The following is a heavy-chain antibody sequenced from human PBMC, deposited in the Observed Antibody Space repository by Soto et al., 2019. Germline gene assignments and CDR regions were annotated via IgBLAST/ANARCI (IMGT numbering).Heavy chain of an antibody. CDR1: GGSISSSSFY. CDR3: VSTYNFYFMDV. V-gene: IGHV4-39*02. Sequence: SETLSLTCTVSGGSISSSSFYWGWVRQPPGKGLEWIGSVSHRGSTYYNPSLTSRVTISVDTSKNHFSLKLNSVTAADTAVYYCVSTYNFYFMDVWGKGTTVTVSS. D-gene: IGHD3-16*01. CDR2: VSHRGST. J-gene: IGHJ6*03.